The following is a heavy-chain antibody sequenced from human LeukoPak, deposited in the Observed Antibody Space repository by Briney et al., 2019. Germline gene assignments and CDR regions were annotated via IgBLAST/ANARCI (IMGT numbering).Heavy chain of an antibody. Sequence: PSETLSLTCTVSGDSINNNNYYWGWIRQPPGKGLEWIGYIYYSGSTNYNPSLKSRVTISVDTSKNQFSLKLSSVTAADTAVYYCARGLLWFGELSPFDYWGQGTLVTVSS. CDR3: ARGLLWFGELSPFDY. D-gene: IGHD3-10*01. V-gene: IGHV4-61*05. J-gene: IGHJ4*02. CDR1: GDSINNNNYY. CDR2: IYYSGST.